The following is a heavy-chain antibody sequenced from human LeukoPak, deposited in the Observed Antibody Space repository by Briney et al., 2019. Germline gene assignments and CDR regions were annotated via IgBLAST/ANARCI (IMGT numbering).Heavy chain of an antibody. Sequence: SETLSLTCTVSGGSISSYYWSWIRQPAGKGLEWIGRIYTSGSTNYNPSLKSRVTMSVDTSKNQFSLKLSSVTAADTAVYYCARDSRRTGSYESAFDYRGQGTLVTVSS. V-gene: IGHV4-4*07. CDR2: IYTSGST. D-gene: IGHD3-10*01. CDR3: ARDSRRTGSYESAFDY. J-gene: IGHJ4*02. CDR1: GGSISSYY.